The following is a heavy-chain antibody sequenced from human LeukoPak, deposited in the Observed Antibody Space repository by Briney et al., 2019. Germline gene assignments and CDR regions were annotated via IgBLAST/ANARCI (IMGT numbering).Heavy chain of an antibody. CDR3: ARHLSGVTGYTYGRGIDY. Sequence: GGSLRLSCAASGFTFSSYWMSWVRQAPGKGLEWVANIKQDGSEKYYVDSVKGRFTISRDNSKNTLYLQMNSLRAEDTAVYYCARHLSGVTGYTYGRGIDYWGQGTLVTVSS. J-gene: IGHJ4*02. CDR1: GFTFSSYW. CDR2: IKQDGSEK. V-gene: IGHV3-7*01. D-gene: IGHD5-18*01.